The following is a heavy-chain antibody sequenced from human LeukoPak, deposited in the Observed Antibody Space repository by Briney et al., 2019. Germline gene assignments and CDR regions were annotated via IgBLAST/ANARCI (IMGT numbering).Heavy chain of an antibody. CDR1: GFTFSSYA. CDR3: AKDGRAAAIPIDY. J-gene: IGHJ4*02. CDR2: ISGSGGST. V-gene: IGHV3-23*01. D-gene: IGHD6-13*01. Sequence: PGGSLRLSCAASGFTFSSYAMSWVRQAPGKGLEGVSAISGSGGSTYYADSVKGRFTLSRDNSKNTLYLQMNSLRAEDTAVYYCAKDGRAAAIPIDYWGQGTLVTVSS.